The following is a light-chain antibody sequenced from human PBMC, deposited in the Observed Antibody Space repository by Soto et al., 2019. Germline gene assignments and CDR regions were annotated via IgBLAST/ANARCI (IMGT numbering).Light chain of an antibody. Sequence: QSALTQPASVSGSPGQSITISCTGTSSDVGGYNYVSWYQQHPVKAPKLMIYDVTNRPSGVSDRFSGSKSGNTASLTISGLQAEDGADYYCSSYTSSSTPYVFGTGTKVTV. CDR3: SSYTSSSTPYV. J-gene: IGLJ1*01. CDR1: SSDVGGYNY. V-gene: IGLV2-14*01. CDR2: DVT.